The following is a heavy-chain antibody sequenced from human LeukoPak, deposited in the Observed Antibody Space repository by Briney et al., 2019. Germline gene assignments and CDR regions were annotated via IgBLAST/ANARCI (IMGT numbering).Heavy chain of an antibody. V-gene: IGHV3-23*01. J-gene: IGHJ4*02. CDR2: ISANGRAS. CDR1: GFTFSSYA. Sequence: GRSLRLSCTASGFTFSSYAMSWVRQAPGKGLEWVSPISANGRASYYVDSVKGRFTISRDNSRNTLYLQMNSLRAEDTAVYYCAKETAVTGACESWGPGTLVTVSS. CDR3: AKETAVTGACES. D-gene: IGHD6-19*01.